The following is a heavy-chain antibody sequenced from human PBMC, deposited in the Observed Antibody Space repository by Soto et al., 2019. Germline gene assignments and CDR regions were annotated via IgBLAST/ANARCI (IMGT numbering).Heavy chain of an antibody. CDR3: ARGGYRVYDFLLDV. J-gene: IGHJ6*02. V-gene: IGHV1-69*13. D-gene: IGHD3-3*01. CDR1: GDTFSSYP. Sequence: ASVKVSCKASGDTFSSYPISWVRQAPGQGLEWMGGIIPILDTANYAQKIQGRVTITADESTSTAYMELSSLRSEDTAVYYCARGGYRVYDFLLDVWGQWTTVTVSS. CDR2: IIPILDTA.